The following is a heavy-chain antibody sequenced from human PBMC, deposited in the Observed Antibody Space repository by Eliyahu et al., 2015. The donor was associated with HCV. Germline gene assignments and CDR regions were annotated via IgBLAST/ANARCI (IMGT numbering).Heavy chain of an antibody. V-gene: IGHV4-4*07. CDR3: ARAGVFYGSGSYYYFDY. Sequence: QVQLQESGPGLVKPSETLSLTCTVXGGSISSYYWSWIRQPAGKGLEWIGRIYTSGSTNYNPSLKSRVTMSVDTSKNQFSLKLSSVTAADTAVYYCARAGVFYGSGSYYYFDYWGQGTLVTVSS. CDR1: GGSISSYY. J-gene: IGHJ4*02. CDR2: IYTSGST. D-gene: IGHD3-10*01.